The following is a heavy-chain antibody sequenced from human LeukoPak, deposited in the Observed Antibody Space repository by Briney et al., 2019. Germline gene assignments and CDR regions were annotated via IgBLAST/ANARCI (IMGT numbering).Heavy chain of an antibody. CDR3: TRLGYYDSSGSC. D-gene: IGHD3-22*01. Sequence: GGSLRLSCAASGFTFSTYSMNWVRQAPGKGLEWVSSITSSSSYIYYADSVKGRFTISRDNAKNSLYLQMNSLKTEDTAVYYCTRLGYYDSSGSCWGQGTLVTVSS. V-gene: IGHV3-21*04. CDR2: ITSSSSYI. J-gene: IGHJ4*02. CDR1: GFTFSTYS.